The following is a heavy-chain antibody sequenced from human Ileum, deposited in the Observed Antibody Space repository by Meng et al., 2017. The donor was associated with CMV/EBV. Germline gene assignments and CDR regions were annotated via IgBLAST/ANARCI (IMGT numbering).Heavy chain of an antibody. CDR3: AKGSSGYLKGAFNI. CDR2: ISWNSGSI. Sequence: SLKISCAASGFTLDDFGMHWVRQAPGKGLEWVSGISWNSGSIGYADSVKGRFTISRDSSQNSLYLQMTSLRPEDTALYYCAKGSSGYLKGAFNIWGQGTMVTVSS. CDR1: GFTLDDFG. D-gene: IGHD3-22*01. V-gene: IGHV3-9*01. J-gene: IGHJ3*02.